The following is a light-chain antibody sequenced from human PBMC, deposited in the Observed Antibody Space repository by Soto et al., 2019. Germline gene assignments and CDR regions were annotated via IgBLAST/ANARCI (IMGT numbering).Light chain of an antibody. J-gene: IGKJ5*01. CDR3: QQYENLPIT. V-gene: IGKV1-33*01. CDR1: QSISNW. Sequence: DIQMSQSPSTLSASVGDRVTITCRATQSISNWLAWYQQKPGKAPKLLIYDASNLESGVPSRFSGSGSGTDFTFTISSLQPEDIATYYCQQYENLPITFGQGTRLEIK. CDR2: DAS.